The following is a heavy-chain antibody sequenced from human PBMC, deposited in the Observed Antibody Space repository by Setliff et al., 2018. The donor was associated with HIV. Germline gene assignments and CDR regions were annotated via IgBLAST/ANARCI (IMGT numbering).Heavy chain of an antibody. D-gene: IGHD3-16*02. CDR1: GGSISDSYFY. J-gene: IGHJ4*02. CDR2: IHHSGST. V-gene: IGHV4-31*03. CDR3: ASGRVRQSRKFGGVIVLPPFDY. Sequence: PSETLSLTCTVSGGSISDSYFYWSWIRQHPGKALEWIGYIHHSGSTFYNPSLKSRLIMSVDTSKSQFSLRLSSVTAADTAVYYCASGRVRQSRKFGGVIVLPPFDYWGQGTLVTVS.